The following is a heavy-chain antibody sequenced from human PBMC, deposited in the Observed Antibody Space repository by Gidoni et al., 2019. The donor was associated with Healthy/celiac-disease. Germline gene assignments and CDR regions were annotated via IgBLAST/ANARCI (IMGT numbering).Heavy chain of an antibody. Sequence: EVLPLESGGGLVQPGGSLVLPCAPSGFPFHSFAMGWARRAPGKGLVWVSAIGVSGGSTYYADSVKGRFTISRDKSKNTLYLQMNSLRAEDTAVYYCAKDRITMILVVNGEMDYWGQGTLVTVSS. CDR2: IGVSGGST. V-gene: IGHV3-23*01. CDR1: GFPFHSFA. CDR3: AKDRITMILVVNGEMDY. J-gene: IGHJ4*02. D-gene: IGHD3-22*01.